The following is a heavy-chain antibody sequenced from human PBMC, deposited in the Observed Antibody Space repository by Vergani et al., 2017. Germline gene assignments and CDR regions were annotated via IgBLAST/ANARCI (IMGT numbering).Heavy chain of an antibody. CDR1: GGTFSSYA. V-gene: IGHV1-69*01. CDR2: ISPIFGTA. CDR3: ARGTFYSSGLLAPYY. J-gene: IGHJ4*02. Sequence: QVQLVQSGAEVKKPGSSVKVSCKASGGTFSSYAISWVRQAPGQGLEWMGGISPIFGTANYAQKFQGRVTITADESTSTVYMELSSLRSEDTAVYYCARGTFYSSGLLAPYYWSQGSLVTVSS. D-gene: IGHD6-19*01.